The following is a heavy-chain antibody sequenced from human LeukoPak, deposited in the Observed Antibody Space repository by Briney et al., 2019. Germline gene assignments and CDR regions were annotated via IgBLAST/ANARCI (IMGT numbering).Heavy chain of an antibody. D-gene: IGHD3-16*01. J-gene: IGHJ6*03. CDR3: ARDDMGSYYYYYMDV. CDR1: GYTFISYV. CDR2: IIPIFGTA. V-gene: IGHV1-69*06. Sequence: SVKVSCKASGYTFISYVMTWVRQAPGQGLEWMGGIIPIFGTANYAQKFQGRVTITADKSTSTAYMELSSLRSEDTAVYYCARDDMGSYYYYYMDVWGKGTTVTVSS.